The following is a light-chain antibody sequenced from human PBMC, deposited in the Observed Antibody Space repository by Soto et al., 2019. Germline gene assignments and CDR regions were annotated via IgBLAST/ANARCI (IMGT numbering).Light chain of an antibody. J-gene: IGKJ1*01. CDR3: QQYNKWPLT. Sequence: EIVLTQSPATLSLSPGERAALSARTSQSVSNFLAWYQQKPGQAPRLLIYGASTRATGVPVTFSGSASGTEFTLSISSLQSEDFAIYYCQQYNKWPLTFGQGTKVDIK. CDR1: QSVSNF. CDR2: GAS. V-gene: IGKV3-15*01.